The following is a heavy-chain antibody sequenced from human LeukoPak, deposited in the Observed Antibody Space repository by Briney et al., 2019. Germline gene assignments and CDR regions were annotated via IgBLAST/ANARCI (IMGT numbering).Heavy chain of an antibody. CDR3: ARDRARVYSSSSNFDY. CDR2: ISAYNGST. D-gene: IGHD6-6*01. CDR1: GYTFTGYY. V-gene: IGHV1-18*04. Sequence: GASVKVSCKASGYTFTGYYMHWVRQAPGQGLEWMGWISAYNGSTNYAQKLQGRVTMTTDTSTSTAYMELRSLRSDDTAVYYCARDRARVYSSSSNFDYWGQGTLVTVSS. J-gene: IGHJ4*02.